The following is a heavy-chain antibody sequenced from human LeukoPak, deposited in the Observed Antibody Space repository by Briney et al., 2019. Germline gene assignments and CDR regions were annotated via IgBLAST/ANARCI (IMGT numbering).Heavy chain of an antibody. CDR1: GYSISSGYY. J-gene: IGHJ4*02. V-gene: IGHV4-38-2*02. D-gene: IGHD3-9*01. CDR2: IYHSGST. Sequence: SETLSLTCAVSGYSISSGYYWGWIRQPPGKGLEWIGSIYHSGSTYYNPSLKSRVTISVDTSKNQFSLKLSSVTAADTAVYYCARDHDIWTGSSDYWGQGTLVTVSS. CDR3: ARDHDIWTGSSDY.